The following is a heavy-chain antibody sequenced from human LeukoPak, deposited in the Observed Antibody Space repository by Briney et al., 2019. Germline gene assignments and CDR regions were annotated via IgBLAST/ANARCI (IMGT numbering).Heavy chain of an antibody. D-gene: IGHD3-22*01. CDR3: ARGSPADITMIVVVTHDY. V-gene: IGHV3-30*03. CDR2: GSNK. Sequence: GSNKYYADSVKGRFTISRDNSKNTLYLQMNSLRAEDTAVYYCARGSPADITMIVVVTHDYWGQGTLVTVSS. J-gene: IGHJ4*02.